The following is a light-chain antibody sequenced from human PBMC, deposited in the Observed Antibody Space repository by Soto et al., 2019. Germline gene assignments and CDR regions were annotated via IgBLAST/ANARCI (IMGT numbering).Light chain of an antibody. J-gene: IGLJ2*01. CDR3: QVWDDSSDHLV. Sequence: SYELTQPPSVSVAPGKTARITCGGNNIGSKSVHWYQQKPGQAPVLVIYYDSDRPSGIPERISGSNSGNTATLSISRVEAGDEADYYCQVWDDSSDHLVFGGGTKLTVL. CDR2: YDS. CDR1: NIGSKS. V-gene: IGLV3-21*04.